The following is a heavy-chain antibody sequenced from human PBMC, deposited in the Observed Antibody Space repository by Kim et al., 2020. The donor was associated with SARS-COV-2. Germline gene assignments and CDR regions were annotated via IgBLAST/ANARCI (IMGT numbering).Heavy chain of an antibody. D-gene: IGHD2-15*01. Sequence: GGSLRLSCAASGFTFSSYGMHWVRQAPGKGLEWVAVIWYDGSNKYYADSVKGRFTISRDNSKNTLYLQMNSLRAEDTAVYYCAREVGYCSGGSCYSYYYYGMDVWGQGTTVTVSS. J-gene: IGHJ6*02. CDR3: AREVGYCSGGSCYSYYYYGMDV. CDR1: GFTFSSYG. CDR2: IWYDGSNK. V-gene: IGHV3-33*01.